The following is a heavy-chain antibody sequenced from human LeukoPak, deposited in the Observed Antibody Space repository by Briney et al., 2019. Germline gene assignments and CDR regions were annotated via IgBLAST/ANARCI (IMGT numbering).Heavy chain of an antibody. CDR1: GYTFTGYY. CDR2: INPNSGGT. J-gene: IGHJ4*02. Sequence: ASVKVSCKASGYTFTGYYMHWVRQAPGQGLEWMGWINPNSGGTNYAQKFQGRVTMTRDTSISTAYMELSRLRSDDTAVYYCARDRTVRCSSTSCYPGHYWGQGTLVTVSS. D-gene: IGHD2-2*01. CDR3: ARDRTVRCSSTSCYPGHY. V-gene: IGHV1-2*02.